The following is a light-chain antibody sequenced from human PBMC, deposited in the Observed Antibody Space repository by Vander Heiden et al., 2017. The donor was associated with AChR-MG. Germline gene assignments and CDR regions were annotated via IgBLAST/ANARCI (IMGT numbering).Light chain of an antibody. CDR1: SSDVGGYNY. CDR2: DVS. CDR3: SSYANSSPWV. Sequence: QSALTQPASVSGSPGQSITISCTGTSSDVGGYNYVSSYQQYSGKAPKLIIYDVSKRPSGVSIRFSGSKSGNTASLTISGLLAEDEADYFCSSYANSSPWVFGAGTKLTVL. V-gene: IGLV2-14*01. J-gene: IGLJ3*02.